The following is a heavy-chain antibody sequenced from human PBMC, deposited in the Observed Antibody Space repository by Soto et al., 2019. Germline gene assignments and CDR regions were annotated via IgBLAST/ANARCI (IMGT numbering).Heavy chain of an antibody. V-gene: IGHV1-46*01. CDR1: GYTFTSYY. Sequence: ASVKVSFKASGYTFTSYYMYWVRQAPGQGLEWMGRINPSGGSTNYAQKFQGRVTMTRDTSTSTVYMELSSLRSEDTAVYYCARDSGYSYGPIDYWGQGTLVTVSS. D-gene: IGHD5-18*01. J-gene: IGHJ4*02. CDR2: INPSGGST. CDR3: ARDSGYSYGPIDY.